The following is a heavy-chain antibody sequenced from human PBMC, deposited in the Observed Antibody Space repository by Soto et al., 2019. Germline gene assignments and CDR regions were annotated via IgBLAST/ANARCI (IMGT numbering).Heavy chain of an antibody. CDR3: ARAYTARPLAYGLDV. CDR2: ISSRSDI. V-gene: IGHV3-21*01. CDR1: GFALSSHS. Sequence: GGSLRLSCAASGFALSSHSMYWVRQAPGKGLEWVSSISSRSDIYYADSVKGRFTISRDNAKNSVSLQMNSLGAEDTAVYYCARAYTARPLAYGLDVWGQGTTVTVSS. J-gene: IGHJ6*02. D-gene: IGHD2-2*02.